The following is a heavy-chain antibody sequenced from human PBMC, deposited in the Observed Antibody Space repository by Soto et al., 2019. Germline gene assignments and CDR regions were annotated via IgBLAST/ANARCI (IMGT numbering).Heavy chain of an antibody. V-gene: IGHV3-66*01. J-gene: IGHJ3*02. Sequence: PGGSLRLSCAASGFTVSSNYMSWVRQAPGKGLEWVSVIYSGGSTYYADSVKGRFTISRDNSKNTLYLQMNSLRAEDTAVYYCARGGGLLWFGELSGDDAFDIWGQGTMVTVSS. CDR3: ARGGGLLWFGELSGDDAFDI. CDR1: GFTVSSNY. D-gene: IGHD3-10*01. CDR2: IYSGGST.